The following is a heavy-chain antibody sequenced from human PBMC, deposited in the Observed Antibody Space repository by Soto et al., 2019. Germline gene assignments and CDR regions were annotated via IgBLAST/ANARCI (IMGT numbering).Heavy chain of an antibody. J-gene: IGHJ4*02. D-gene: IGHD2-15*01. V-gene: IGHV3-30*18. CDR1: GFTFSSYG. CDR3: AKGGAGSSFAY. Sequence: QVQLVDSVGGGCQLWRSLRLSCAASGFTFSSYGMHWVRQAPGKGLEWVAVISYDGSNKYYADSVKGRFTISRDNSKNTLYLQMNSLRAEDTAVYYCAKGGAGSSFAYWGQGALVTVSS. CDR2: ISYDGSNK.